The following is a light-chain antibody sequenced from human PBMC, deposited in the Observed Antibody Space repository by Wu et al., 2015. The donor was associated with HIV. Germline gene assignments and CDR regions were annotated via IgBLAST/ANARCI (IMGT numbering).Light chain of an antibody. V-gene: IGKV3-20*01. J-gene: IGKJ4*01. CDR3: QQYGSSVLTYGNSPLT. CDR2: VHP. Sequence: APTXSSCMVHPAGPTGDPRQGFSGSGSGTDFTLTITRLEPEDFAVYYCQQYGSSVLTYGNSPLTFGGGTKVEIK.